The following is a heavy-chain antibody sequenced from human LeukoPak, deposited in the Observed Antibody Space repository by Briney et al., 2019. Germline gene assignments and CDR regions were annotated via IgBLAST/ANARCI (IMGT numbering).Heavy chain of an antibody. CDR3: ARVVAVTGTPVYYMDV. J-gene: IGHJ6*03. CDR2: INPNSGGT. D-gene: IGHD6-19*01. CDR1: GYMFTGYY. Sequence: ASVKVPCKASGYMFTGYYMHWVRQAPGQGLERMGWINPNSGGTNYAQKFQGRVTMTRDTSISTAYMDLNRLRSDDTAVYYCARVVAVTGTPVYYMDVWGKGTTVTVSS. V-gene: IGHV1-2*02.